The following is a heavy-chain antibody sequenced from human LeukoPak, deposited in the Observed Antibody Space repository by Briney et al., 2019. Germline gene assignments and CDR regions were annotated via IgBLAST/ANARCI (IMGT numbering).Heavy chain of an antibody. D-gene: IGHD2-21*02. J-gene: IGHJ4*02. Sequence: GGSLTLSCAASGFTFSSFSMNWLRQAPGKGLEWVSSINSSSGTIYYADSLKGRFTISRDNAKKSLYLQMDSLRAEDTAVYYCARDTTYCGGGCYSLTDYWGQGTLVSVSS. CDR1: GFTFSSFS. CDR3: ARDTTYCGGGCYSLTDY. CDR2: INSSSGTI. V-gene: IGHV3-21*01.